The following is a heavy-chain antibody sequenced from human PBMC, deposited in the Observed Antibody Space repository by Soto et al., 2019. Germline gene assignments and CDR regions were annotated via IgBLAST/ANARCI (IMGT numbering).Heavy chain of an antibody. CDR2: IIPIFGTA. V-gene: IGHV1-69*06. J-gene: IGHJ6*02. CDR1: GGTFSSYA. D-gene: IGHD6-6*01. CDR3: GGGARQNYYYYGMDV. Sequence: SVKVSCKASGGTFSSYAISWVRQAPGQGPEWMGGIIPIFGTANYAQKFQGRVTITADKSTSTAYMELSSLRSEDTAVYYCGGGARQNYYYYGMDVWSQGTTVTVSS.